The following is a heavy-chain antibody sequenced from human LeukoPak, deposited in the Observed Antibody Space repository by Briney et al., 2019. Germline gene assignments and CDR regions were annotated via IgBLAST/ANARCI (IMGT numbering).Heavy chain of an antibody. CDR1: GFTFSSYA. CDR3: AKEQRLYSSSPFDY. V-gene: IGHV3-23*01. J-gene: IGHJ4*02. D-gene: IGHD6-13*01. Sequence: GGSLRLSCAASGFTFSSYAMSWVRQAPGKGLEWVSAISSNGGNTYYADSVKGRFTISRDNSKNTLYVQMNSLRAEDTAVYYCAKEQRLYSSSPFDYWGQGTLVTDSS. CDR2: ISSNGGNT.